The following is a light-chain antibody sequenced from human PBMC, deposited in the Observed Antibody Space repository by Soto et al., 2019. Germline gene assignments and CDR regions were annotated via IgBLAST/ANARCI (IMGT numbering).Light chain of an antibody. CDR3: QQYGSSGT. CDR1: QSVSNNY. V-gene: IGKV3-20*01. Sequence: DIVLTQSPRTLSLSPGERATLSCRASQSVSNNYLAWYQQKPGQAPRLLIYGASNRATGIPDRCSGSGSGTDFTLTISRLEPEDFAVYYCQQYGSSGTVGQGTKVDIK. J-gene: IGKJ1*01. CDR2: GAS.